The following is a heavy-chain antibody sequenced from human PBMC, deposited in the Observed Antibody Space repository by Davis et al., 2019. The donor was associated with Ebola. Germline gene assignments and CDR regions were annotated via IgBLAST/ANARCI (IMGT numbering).Heavy chain of an antibody. CDR2: ISYDGSNK. Sequence: SCKASGFTFSSYAMHWVRQAPGKGLEWVAVISYDGSNKYYADSVKGRFTISRDNSKNTLYLQMNSLRAEDTAVYYCARDYYDSSGLGLYYYYGMDVWGQGTTVTVSS. CDR3: ARDYYDSSGLGLYYYYGMDV. D-gene: IGHD3-22*01. CDR1: GFTFSSYA. V-gene: IGHV3-30-3*01. J-gene: IGHJ6*02.